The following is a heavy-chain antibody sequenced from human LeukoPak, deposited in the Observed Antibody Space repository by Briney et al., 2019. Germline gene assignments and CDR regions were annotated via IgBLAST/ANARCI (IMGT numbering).Heavy chain of an antibody. CDR2: ISTDGSSN. Sequence: PGGSLRLSCAASGFTFTEYWMHWVRQVPGKGLGWVSRISTDGSSNSYADSVKGRFTISRDNAKNTLYLQMNSLRVEDTAVYYCARASGNNYGRFDSWGQGTLVTVSS. CDR3: ARASGNNYGRFDS. J-gene: IGHJ4*02. D-gene: IGHD5-18*01. V-gene: IGHV3-74*01. CDR1: GFTFTEYW.